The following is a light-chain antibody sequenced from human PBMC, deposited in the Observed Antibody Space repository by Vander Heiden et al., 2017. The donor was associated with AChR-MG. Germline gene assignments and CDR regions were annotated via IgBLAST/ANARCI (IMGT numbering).Light chain of an antibody. CDR2: GNN. J-gene: IGLJ2*01. CDR1: SSNIGNNF. CDR3: AAWDDSLSGVV. V-gene: IGLV1-47*01. Sequence: QSVLTQPPSASGTPGQMVTISCSGSSSNIGNNFVSWYQQLPGTAPQLLICGNNQRPSGVPDRFSASKYGTSGSLAISGLRSEDEADYYCAAWDDSLSGVVCGGGTKLTV.